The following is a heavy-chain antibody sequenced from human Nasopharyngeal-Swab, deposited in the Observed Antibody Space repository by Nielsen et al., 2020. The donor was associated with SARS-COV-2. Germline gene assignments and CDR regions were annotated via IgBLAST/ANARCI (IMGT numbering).Heavy chain of an antibody. Sequence: SLKISCAASGFTISGYYMSWIRQAPGKGLEWVASISGGSTYTNYADSVKGRFTISRDNSKNTLYLQMNSLRAEDTAVYYCARKPYSYGPQYYYYYGMDVWGQGTTVTVSS. CDR2: ISGGSTYT. CDR3: ARKPYSYGPQYYYYYGMDV. CDR1: GFTISGYY. J-gene: IGHJ6*02. V-gene: IGHV3-11*06. D-gene: IGHD5-18*01.